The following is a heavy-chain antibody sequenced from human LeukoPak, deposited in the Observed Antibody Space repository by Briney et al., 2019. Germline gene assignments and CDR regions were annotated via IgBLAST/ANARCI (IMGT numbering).Heavy chain of an antibody. J-gene: IGHJ6*03. V-gene: IGHV4-61*02. CDR3: ARESRGDLYYYYYYMDV. CDR1: GGSIGSGSYY. Sequence: SQTLSLTCTVSGGSIGSGSYYWSWIRQPAGKGLEWIGRIYTSGSTNYNPSLKSRVTISADTSKNQFSLKLSSVTAADTAVYYCARESRGDLYYYYYYMDVWGKGTTVTVSS. D-gene: IGHD4-17*01. CDR2: IYTSGST.